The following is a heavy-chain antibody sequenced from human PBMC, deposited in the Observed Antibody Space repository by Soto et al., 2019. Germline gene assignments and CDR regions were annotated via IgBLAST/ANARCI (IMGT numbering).Heavy chain of an antibody. J-gene: IGHJ5*02. CDR3: ARDGFLEWLSPGRFDP. CDR1: CYTLSSYG. D-gene: IGHD3-3*01. V-gene: IGHV1-18*04. CDR2: LSAYNGNT. Sequence: GGPVKGASQASCYTLSSYGISWGGQAPGQGLYWTGCLSAYNGNTNYAQKLQGRVTMTTDTSTSTAYMELRSLRSDDTAVYYCARDGFLEWLSPGRFDPWGQGTLVTVSS.